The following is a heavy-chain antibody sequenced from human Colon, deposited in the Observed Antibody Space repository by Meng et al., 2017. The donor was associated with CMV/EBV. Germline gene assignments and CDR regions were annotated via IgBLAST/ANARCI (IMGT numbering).Heavy chain of an antibody. J-gene: IGHJ5*02. CDR3: AKPRGAGS. V-gene: IGHV3-23*01. D-gene: IGHD6-19*01. Sequence: EVELLEAGGGLVQPGGSLRLSCAASGFIFSNYVMSWGRQAPGKGLEWVSSISGSGGSTYYADSVKGRFTISRDNSKKTLYLQMNSLRAEDTAVYYCAKPRGAGSWGRGTLVTVSS. CDR1: GFIFSNYV. CDR2: ISGSGGST.